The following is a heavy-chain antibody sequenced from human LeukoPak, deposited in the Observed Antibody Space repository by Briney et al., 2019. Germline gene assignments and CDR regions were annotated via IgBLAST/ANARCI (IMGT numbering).Heavy chain of an antibody. J-gene: IGHJ6*04. CDR3: ARDREYCSSTSCHSTYYYYYGMDV. Sequence: SVKVSCKASGGTFSSYAISWVRQAPGQGLEWMGGIIPILGTANYAQKFQGRVTITADKSTSTAYMELSSLRSEDTAVYYCARDREYCSSTSCHSTYYYYYGMDVWGKGTTVTVSS. D-gene: IGHD2-2*02. CDR2: IIPILGTA. CDR1: GGTFSSYA. V-gene: IGHV1-69*10.